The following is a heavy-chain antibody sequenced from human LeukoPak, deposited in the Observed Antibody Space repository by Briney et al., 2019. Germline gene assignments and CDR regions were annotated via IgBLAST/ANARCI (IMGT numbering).Heavy chain of an antibody. CDR3: TREASGYSYGYEEH. CDR2: IHGSGNT. V-gene: IGHV4-59*12. CDR1: GASISSWY. Sequence: SDTLSLTCTVSGASISSWYWSWIRQPPGKGLEWIGNIHGSGNTNYNPSLKSRVTMSVDTSKNHLSLKLSSVTAADTAVYYCTREASGYSYGYEEHWGQGTLVTVSS. J-gene: IGHJ1*01. D-gene: IGHD5-18*01.